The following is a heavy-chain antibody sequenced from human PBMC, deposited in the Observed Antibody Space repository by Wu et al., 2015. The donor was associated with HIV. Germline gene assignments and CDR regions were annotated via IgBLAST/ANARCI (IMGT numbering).Heavy chain of an antibody. D-gene: IGHD3-16*02. J-gene: IGHJ4*02. CDR2: IIPIFGTA. V-gene: IGHV1-69*13. CDR1: GGTFSSYA. CDR3: ARGDYDYVWGSYRSTLDY. Sequence: QVQLVQSGAEVKKPGSSVKVSCKASGGTFSSYAISWVRQAPGQGLEWMGRIIPIFGTANYAQKFQGRVTITADESTSTAYMELSSLRSEDTAVYYCARGDYDYVWGSYRSTLDYWGQGTLVTVSS.